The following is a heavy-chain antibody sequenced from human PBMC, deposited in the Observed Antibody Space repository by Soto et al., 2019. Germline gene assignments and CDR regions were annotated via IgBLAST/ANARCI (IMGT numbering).Heavy chain of an antibody. Sequence: GGSLRLSCAASGFTFSSYAMHWVRQAPGKGLEWVAVISYDGSNKYYADSVKGRFTISRDNSKNTLYLQMNSLRAEDTAVYYCCSGLDAFDIWGQGTMVTVSS. J-gene: IGHJ3*02. CDR2: ISYDGSNK. CDR3: CSGLDAFDI. CDR1: GFTFSSYA. V-gene: IGHV3-30-3*01. D-gene: IGHD6-19*01.